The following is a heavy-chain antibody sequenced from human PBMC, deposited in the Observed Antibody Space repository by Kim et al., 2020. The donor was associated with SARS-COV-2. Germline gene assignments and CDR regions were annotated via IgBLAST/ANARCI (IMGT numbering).Heavy chain of an antibody. CDR1: GGSISSSNW. CDR2: IYHSGST. Sequence: SETLSLTCAVSGGSISSSNWWSWVRQPPGKGLEWIGEIYHSGSTNYNPSLKSRVTISVDKSKNQFSLKLSSVTAADTAVYYCARDGEVAATAFDIWGQGTMVTVSS. CDR3: ARDGEVAATAFDI. V-gene: IGHV4-4*02. J-gene: IGHJ3*02. D-gene: IGHD2-15*01.